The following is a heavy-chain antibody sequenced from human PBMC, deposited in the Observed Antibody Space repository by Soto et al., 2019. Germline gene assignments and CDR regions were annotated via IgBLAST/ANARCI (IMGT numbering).Heavy chain of an antibody. J-gene: IGHJ4*02. D-gene: IGHD3-9*01. CDR2: ISGSGGST. Sequence: PGGSLRLSCGASGFTVSGNSLSWVRQAPGEGQGLRRGLEWVSAISGSGGSTYYADSVKGRFTISRDNSKNTLYLLLNSLRAEDTAVYYCARDKDWAFDYWGQGTLVTVSS. CDR3: ARDKDWAFDY. CDR1: GFTVSGNS. V-gene: IGHV3-23*01.